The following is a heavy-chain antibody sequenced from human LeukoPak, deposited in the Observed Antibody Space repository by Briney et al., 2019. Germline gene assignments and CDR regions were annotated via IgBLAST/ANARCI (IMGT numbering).Heavy chain of an antibody. V-gene: IGHV4-34*01. CDR1: GGSFSGYY. J-gene: IGHJ5*02. Sequence: PSETLSLTCAVYGGSFSGYYWSWIRQPPGKGLEWIGEINHSGSTNYNPSLKSRVTISVDTSKNQFSLKLSSVTAADTAVYYCARGFTSSLYPIFGVGNWFDPWGQGTLVTVSS. CDR3: ARGFTSSLYPIFGVGNWFDP. CDR2: INHSGST. D-gene: IGHD3-3*01.